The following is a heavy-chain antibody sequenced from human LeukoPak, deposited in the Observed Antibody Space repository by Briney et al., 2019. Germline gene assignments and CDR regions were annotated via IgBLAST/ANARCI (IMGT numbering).Heavy chain of an antibody. CDR3: ARDDYYDSSKGMDV. CDR1: GFTFSSYW. D-gene: IGHD3-22*01. V-gene: IGHV3-7*01. J-gene: IGHJ6*04. CDR2: IKQDGSEK. Sequence: AGGSLRLSCAASGFTFSSYWMSWVRQAPGKGLEWVANIKQDGSEKYYVDSVKGRFTISRDNAKNSLYLQMNSLRAEDTAVYYCARDDYYDSSKGMDVWGKGTTVTVSS.